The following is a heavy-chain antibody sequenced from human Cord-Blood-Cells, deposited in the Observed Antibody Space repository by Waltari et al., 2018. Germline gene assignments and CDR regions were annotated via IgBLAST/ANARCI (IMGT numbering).Heavy chain of an antibody. D-gene: IGHD5-12*01. Sequence: QVQLVQSGAEVKKPGSSVKVSCKASGGTFSSYAISWVRQAPGQGLEWMGRIIPILGIANYAQKFQGRVTITADKSTSTAYMELSSLRSEDTAVYYCARDRVATIGVGSVGWFDPWGQGTLVTVSS. CDR3: ARDRVATIGVGSVGWFDP. V-gene: IGHV1-69*09. J-gene: IGHJ5*02. CDR2: IIPILGIA. CDR1: GGTFSSYA.